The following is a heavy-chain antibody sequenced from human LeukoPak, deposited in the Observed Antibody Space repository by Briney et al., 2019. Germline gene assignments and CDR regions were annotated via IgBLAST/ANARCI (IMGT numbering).Heavy chain of an antibody. V-gene: IGHV3-7*01. J-gene: IGHJ6*03. CDR1: GFTFSSYW. CDR3: ARVGYSYGPYYYYYMDV. D-gene: IGHD5-18*01. CDR2: IKQDGSEK. Sequence: PGGSLRLSCAASGFTFSSYWMSWVRQAPGKGLEWVANIKQDGSEKYYVDSVKGRFTISRDNAKNSRYLQMNSLRAEDTAVYYCARVGYSYGPYYYYYMDVWGKGTTVTVSS.